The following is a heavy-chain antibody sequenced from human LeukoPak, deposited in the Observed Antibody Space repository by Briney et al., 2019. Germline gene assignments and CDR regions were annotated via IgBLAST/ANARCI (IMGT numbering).Heavy chain of an antibody. V-gene: IGHV3-23*01. J-gene: IGHJ3*02. CDR3: AKAYRSYYDSSGRPVNAFDI. CDR1: GFTFSSYA. Sequence: LPGGSLRLSCAASGFTFSSYAMSWVRQAPGKGLEWVSAISGSGGSTYYADSVKGRFTISRDNSKNTLYLQMNSLRAEDTAVYYCAKAYRSYYDSSGRPVNAFDIWGQGTMVTVSS. CDR2: ISGSGGST. D-gene: IGHD3-22*01.